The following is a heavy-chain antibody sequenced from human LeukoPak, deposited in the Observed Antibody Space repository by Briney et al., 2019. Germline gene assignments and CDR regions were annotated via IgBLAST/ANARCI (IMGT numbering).Heavy chain of an antibody. CDR2: ISAYNGNT. V-gene: IGHV1-18*01. D-gene: IGHD3-22*01. J-gene: IGHJ3*02. CDR1: GYTFTSYG. Sequence: ASVKVSCKASGYTFTSYGISWVRQAPGQGLEWMGGISAYNGNTNYAQKLQSRVTMTRNTSISTAYMELSSLRSEDTAVYYCARAGTDYYDSSGRDIWGQGTMGTASS. CDR3: ARAGTDYYDSSGRDI.